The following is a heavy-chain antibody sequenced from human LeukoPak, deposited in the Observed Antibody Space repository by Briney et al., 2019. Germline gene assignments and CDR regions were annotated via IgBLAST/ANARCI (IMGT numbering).Heavy chain of an antibody. CDR1: GGSISSGDYY. V-gene: IGHV4-30-4*01. J-gene: IGHJ4*02. Sequence: SETLSLTCTVSGGSISSGDYYWSWIRQPPGKGLEWIGYIYYSGSTYYNPSLKSRVTISVDTSKNQFSLELSSVTAADTAVYYCARDSPDYYGSGYYFDYWGQGTLVTVSS. CDR3: ARDSPDYYGSGYYFDY. D-gene: IGHD3-10*01. CDR2: IYYSGST.